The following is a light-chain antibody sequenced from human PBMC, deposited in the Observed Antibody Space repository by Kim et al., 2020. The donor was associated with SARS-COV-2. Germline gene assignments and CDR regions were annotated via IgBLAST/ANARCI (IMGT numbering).Light chain of an antibody. CDR3: QSYDSSNRV. J-gene: IGLJ3*02. V-gene: IGLV6-57*03. Sequence: GQTVTISCTRSSGSIASYYVQWYQQRPGSAPTTVIYEDNQRPSGVPDRVSGSIDSSSNSASLSISGLKTEDEADYYCQSYDSSNRVFGGGTQLTVL. CDR2: EDN. CDR1: SGSIASYY.